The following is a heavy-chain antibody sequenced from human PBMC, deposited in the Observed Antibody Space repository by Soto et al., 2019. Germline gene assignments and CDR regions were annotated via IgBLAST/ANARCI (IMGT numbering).Heavy chain of an antibody. Sequence: ASVKVSCKASGYTFTGYYMHWVRQAPGQGLERMGLLNPKSRDTNYAQKSQGRVTMTRATSISTAYLELSRLRSDDTAVYYSASGYSGYDPDYWAQGTLVNVSS. CDR3: ASGYSGYDPDY. V-gene: IGHV1-2*02. CDR1: GYTFTGYY. D-gene: IGHD5-12*01. J-gene: IGHJ4*02. CDR2: LNPKSRDT.